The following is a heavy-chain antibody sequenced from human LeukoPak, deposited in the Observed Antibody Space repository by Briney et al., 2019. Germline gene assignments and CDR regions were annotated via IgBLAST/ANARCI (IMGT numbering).Heavy chain of an antibody. Sequence: SETLSLTCTVSGGSISSSSYYWGWIRQPPGKGLEWIGSIYYSGSTYYNPSLKSRVTISVDTSKNQFSLKLSSVTAADTAVYYCARTMPSFDYWGQGTLVTVSS. CDR2: IYYSGST. CDR1: GGSISSSSYY. CDR3: ARTMPSFDY. J-gene: IGHJ4*02. D-gene: IGHD2-2*01. V-gene: IGHV4-39*07.